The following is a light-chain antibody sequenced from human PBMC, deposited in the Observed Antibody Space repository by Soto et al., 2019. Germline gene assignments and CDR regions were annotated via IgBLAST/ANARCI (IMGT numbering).Light chain of an antibody. J-gene: IGLJ1*01. Sequence: QSVLTQPASMSGSPGQSITISCTGTSSDVGGYNYVSWYQQHPGKAPKLMIYDVSNRPSGVSNRFSGSKSGNTASLTISGLQAEDEADYYCSSYTSSSTITVFGTGTKVTVL. V-gene: IGLV2-14*01. CDR1: SSDVGGYNY. CDR3: SSYTSSSTITV. CDR2: DVS.